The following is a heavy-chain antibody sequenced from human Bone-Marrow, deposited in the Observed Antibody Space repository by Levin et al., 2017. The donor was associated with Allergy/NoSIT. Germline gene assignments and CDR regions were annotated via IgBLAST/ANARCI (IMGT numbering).Heavy chain of an antibody. CDR3: ARGVRGYSYGHYWYFDL. CDR1: GYTFTSYG. V-gene: IGHV1-18*01. CDR2: ISAYNGNT. D-gene: IGHD5-18*01. Sequence: ASVKVSCKASGYTFTSYGISWVRQAPGQGLEWMGWISAYNGNTNYAQKLQGRVTMTTDTSTSTAYMELRSLRSDDTAVYYCARGVRGYSYGHYWYFDLWGRGTLVTVSS. J-gene: IGHJ2*01.